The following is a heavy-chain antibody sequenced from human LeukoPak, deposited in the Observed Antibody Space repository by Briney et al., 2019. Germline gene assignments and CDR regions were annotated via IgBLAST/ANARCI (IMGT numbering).Heavy chain of an antibody. CDR1: GFTFSDRY. CDR2: ISSSGSTI. CDR3: ARDARQQLVERFDY. Sequence: GGSLRLSCAASGFTFSDRYMSWVRQTPGKGLEWVSYISSSGSTIYYADSVKGRFTISRDNAKNSLYLQMNSLRAEDTAVYYCARDARQQLVERFDYWGQGTLVTVSS. J-gene: IGHJ4*02. D-gene: IGHD6-13*01. V-gene: IGHV3-11*01.